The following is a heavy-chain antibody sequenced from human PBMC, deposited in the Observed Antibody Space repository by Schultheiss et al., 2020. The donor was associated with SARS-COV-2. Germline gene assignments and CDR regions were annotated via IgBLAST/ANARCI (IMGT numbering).Heavy chain of an antibody. D-gene: IGHD3-3*01. J-gene: IGHJ5*02. CDR2: IYYSGST. CDR1: GGSISSGDYY. Sequence: SETLSLTCTVSGGSISSGDYYWSWIRQPPGKGLEWIGSIYYSGSTYYNPSLKSRVTISVDTSKNQFSLKLSSVTAADTAVYYCARAYLSITIFGVPSRWFDPWGQGTLVTVSS. V-gene: IGHV4-39*07. CDR3: ARAYLSITIFGVPSRWFDP.